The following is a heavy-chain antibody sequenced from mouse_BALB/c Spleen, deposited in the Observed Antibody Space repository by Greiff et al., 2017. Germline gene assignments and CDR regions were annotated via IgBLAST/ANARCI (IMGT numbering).Heavy chain of an antibody. Sequence: QVQLKESGAELMKPGASVKISCKATGYTFSSYWIEWVKQRPGHGLEWIGEILPGSGSTNYNEKFKGKATFTADTSSNTAYMQLSSLTSEDSAVYYCANWDYAMDYWGQGTSVTVSS. V-gene: IGHV1-9*01. CDR3: ANWDYAMDY. CDR2: ILPGSGST. CDR1: GYTFSSYW. J-gene: IGHJ4*01. D-gene: IGHD4-1*01.